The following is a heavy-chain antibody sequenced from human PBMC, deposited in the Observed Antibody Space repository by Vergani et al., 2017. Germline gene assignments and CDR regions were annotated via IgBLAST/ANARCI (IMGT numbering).Heavy chain of an antibody. V-gene: IGHV3-73*02. CDR1: GFTFSGST. D-gene: IGHD2-21*01. J-gene: IGHJ6*02. CDR3: AKARDPNCKGGNCYSYYYGLDL. CDR2: IRTKGNSYAT. Sequence: EVQLVESGGGLVQPGGSLKLSCAASGFTFSGSTMHWVRQASGKGLEWVGRIRTKGNSYATTYAASVKGRFTISRDDSKDTLYLQMNSLRVEDTAIYYCAKARDPNCKGGNCYSYYYGLDLWGQGTTVTVSS.